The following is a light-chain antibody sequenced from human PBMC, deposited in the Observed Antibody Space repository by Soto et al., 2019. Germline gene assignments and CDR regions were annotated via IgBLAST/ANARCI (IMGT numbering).Light chain of an antibody. J-gene: IGKJ4*01. CDR3: QQYGSSPLT. CDR1: QSVSSSY. CDR2: GAS. V-gene: IGKV3-20*01. Sequence: EIVLTQSPGTLSLSPGERATFSCRASQSVSSSYIAWYQQKPGQAPRLLIYGASRRTTGIPDRFSGSGSGTDFTLTISRLEPEDFAVYYCQQYGSSPLTFGGGTKVDIK.